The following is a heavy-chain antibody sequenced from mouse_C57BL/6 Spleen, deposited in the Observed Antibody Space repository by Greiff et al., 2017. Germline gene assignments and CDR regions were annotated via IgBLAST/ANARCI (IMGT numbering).Heavy chain of an antibody. J-gene: IGHJ4*01. CDR2: ISSGGDYI. CDR3: TSRWLLHAMDY. Sequence: EVQRVESGEGLAKPGGSLKLSCAASGFTFSSYAMSWVRQTPEKRLEWVAYISSGGDYISYADPVKGRFTISRDNARKTLYRQMSILKSEYTAMYYCTSRWLLHAMDYWGQGTSVTVSS. V-gene: IGHV5S21*01. D-gene: IGHD2-3*01. CDR1: GFTFSSYA.